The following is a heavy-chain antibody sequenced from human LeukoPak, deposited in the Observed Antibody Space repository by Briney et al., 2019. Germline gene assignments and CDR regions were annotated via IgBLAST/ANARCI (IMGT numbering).Heavy chain of an antibody. Sequence: GGSLRLSCAASGFTFSSYGMHWVRQAPGEGLEWVAVISYDGSNKYYADSVKGRFTISRDNSKNTLYLQMNSLRAEDTAVYYCAKVRGSYQYYYYYYGMDVWGQGTTVTVSS. J-gene: IGHJ6*02. CDR3: AKVRGSYQYYYYYYGMDV. V-gene: IGHV3-30*18. CDR1: GFTFSSYG. CDR2: ISYDGSNK. D-gene: IGHD1-26*01.